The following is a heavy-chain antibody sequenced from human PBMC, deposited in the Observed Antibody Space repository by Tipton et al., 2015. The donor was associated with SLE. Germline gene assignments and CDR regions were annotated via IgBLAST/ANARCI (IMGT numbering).Heavy chain of an antibody. CDR1: GDSISTHF. CDR3: ARGGDSSKYFDY. Sequence: TLSLTCTVSGDSISTHFWSWIRQPPGKGLEWIGYIYDGGRTKYKSSLNSRVTISVDTSKNQFSLKLTSVTAADTAVYYCARGGDSSKYFDYWGQGTLVTVSS. CDR2: IYDGGRT. D-gene: IGHD6-6*01. J-gene: IGHJ4*02. V-gene: IGHV4-59*11.